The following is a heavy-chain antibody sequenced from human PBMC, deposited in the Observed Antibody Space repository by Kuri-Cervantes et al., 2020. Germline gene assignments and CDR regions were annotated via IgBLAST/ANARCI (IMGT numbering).Heavy chain of an antibody. D-gene: IGHD4-17*01. J-gene: IGHJ1*01. CDR3: ASGYGDEVAEYFQH. V-gene: IGHV4-39*07. CDR1: GGSISSSSYY. Sequence: SETLSLTCTVSGGSISSSSYYWGWIRQPPGKGLEWIGSVYYSGSTYYNPSLKSRVTISVDKSKNQFSLKLSSVTAADTAVYYCASGYGDEVAEYFQHWGQGTLVTVSS. CDR2: VYYSGST.